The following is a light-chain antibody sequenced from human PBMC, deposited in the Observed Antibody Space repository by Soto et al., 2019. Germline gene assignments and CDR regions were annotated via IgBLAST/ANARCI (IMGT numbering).Light chain of an antibody. CDR3: QQSYSIPFT. J-gene: IGKJ2*01. V-gene: IGKV1-39*01. CDR1: QSISSY. CDR2: AAS. Sequence: DIQMTQSPSSLSASVGDRVTITCPASQSISSYLNWYQQKPRKAPELLIYAASSLQSGVPSRFSGSGSGTDFTLTISSLQPEDFATYYCQQSYSIPFTFGQGTSLEIK.